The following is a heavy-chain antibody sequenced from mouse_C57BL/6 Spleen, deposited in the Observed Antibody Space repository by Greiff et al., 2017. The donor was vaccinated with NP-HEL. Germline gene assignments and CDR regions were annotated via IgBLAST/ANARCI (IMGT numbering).Heavy chain of an antibody. D-gene: IGHD1-1*01. V-gene: IGHV1-9*01. J-gene: IGHJ2*01. CDR1: GYTFPGYW. CDR3: AKDLYGSRGYFDY. CDR2: ILPGSGST. Sequence: QVQLQQSGAELLTPGASVKLSCKATGYTFPGYWIEWVKQRPGHGLEWIGEILPGSGSTNYNEKFKGKATFTADTSSNTAYMQLSSLTTEDSAIYYCAKDLYGSRGYFDYWGQGTTLTVSS.